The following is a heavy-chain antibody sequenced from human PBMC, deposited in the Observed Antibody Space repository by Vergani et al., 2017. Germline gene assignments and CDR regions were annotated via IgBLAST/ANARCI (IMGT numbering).Heavy chain of an antibody. D-gene: IGHD3-10*01. J-gene: IGHJ4*02. V-gene: IGHV3-7*05. CDR1: GFTFSSYW. CDR2: IKEDGSEK. Sequence: EVQLVESGGGFVQPGGSLRLSCVASGFTFSSYWMTWIRKTPEKGLEWVANIKEDGSEKNHVDSVKGRFTISRDNSKNSLYLEMDSLRVEDTGVYYCARGSGSGAVHWGQGALVTVSS. CDR3: ARGSGSGAVH.